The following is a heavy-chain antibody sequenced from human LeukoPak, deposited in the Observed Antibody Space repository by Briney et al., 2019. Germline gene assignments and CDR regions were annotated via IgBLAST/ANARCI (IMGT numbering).Heavy chain of an antibody. J-gene: IGHJ6*04. CDR1: GFTFSNAW. CDR3: TTDSRMGGDV. D-gene: IGHD2-15*01. V-gene: IGHV3-15*01. Sequence: GGSLRLSCAASGFTFSNAWMSWVRQAPGKGLEWVGRIKSKTGGGTTDYAAPVKGRFTISRDDSKNTLYLQMNSLKTEDTAVYYCTTDSRMGGDVWGKGTTVTVSS. CDR2: IKSKTGGGTT.